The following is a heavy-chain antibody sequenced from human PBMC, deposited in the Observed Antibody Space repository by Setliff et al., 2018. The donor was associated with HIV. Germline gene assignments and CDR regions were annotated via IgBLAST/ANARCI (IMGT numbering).Heavy chain of an antibody. CDR1: GYSFTGYY. D-gene: IGHD6-19*01. CDR3: ARGGEIALAAHRRWLDS. J-gene: IGHJ5*01. CDR2: INPNSGAT. V-gene: IGHV1-2*02. Sequence: ASVKVSCKASGYSFTGYYIHWVRQAPGQGLEWMGWINPNSGATNYAQKFEDKVTMTRDTSLSTGYVNLSRLRSDDTAVYYCARGGEIALAAHRRWLDSWGQGTLVTVSS.